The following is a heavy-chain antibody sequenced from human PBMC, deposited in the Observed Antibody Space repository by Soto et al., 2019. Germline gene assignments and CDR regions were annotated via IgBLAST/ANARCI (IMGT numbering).Heavy chain of an antibody. CDR1: GFTFSDYY. D-gene: IGHD3-16*01. CDR2: ISSSGSTI. Sequence: GGSLRLSCAASGFTFSDYYMSWIRQAPGKGLEWVSYISSSGSTIYYADSVKGRFTISRDNAKNSLYLQMNSLRAEDTAVYYCARHQDYYYYYYGMDVWGQGTTVTVSS. V-gene: IGHV3-11*01. CDR3: ARHQDYYYYYYGMDV. J-gene: IGHJ6*02.